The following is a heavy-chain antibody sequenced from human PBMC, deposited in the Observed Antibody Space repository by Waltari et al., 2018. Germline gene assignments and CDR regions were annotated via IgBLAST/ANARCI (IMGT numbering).Heavy chain of an antibody. Sequence: QVQLQQWGAGLLKPSETLSLTCAVSGGSSCGYYWSWIRQSPGKGLEWIGEINHSGSTNYNPSLKSRVTISVDTSKNQFSLKVSSVTAADTAVYYCARQFSSGWYSEYWGQGTLVTVSS. CDR2: INHSGST. J-gene: IGHJ4*02. D-gene: IGHD6-19*01. CDR3: ARQFSSGWYSEY. CDR1: GGSSCGYY. V-gene: IGHV4-34*01.